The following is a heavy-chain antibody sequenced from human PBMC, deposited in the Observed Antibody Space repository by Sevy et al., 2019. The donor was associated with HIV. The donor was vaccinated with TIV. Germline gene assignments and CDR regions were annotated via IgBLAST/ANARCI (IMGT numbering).Heavy chain of an antibody. V-gene: IGHV3-48*02. Sequence: GGSLRLSCAASGFTFSSYSMNWVRQAPGKGLEWVSFISSSSSTIYYADSVKGRFTISRDNAKNSLYLQMNSLRDEDMAVYYCARGGTWIQLWSQFDYWGQGTLVTVSS. CDR3: ARGGTWIQLWSQFDY. D-gene: IGHD5-18*01. CDR1: GFTFSSYS. CDR2: ISSSSSTI. J-gene: IGHJ4*02.